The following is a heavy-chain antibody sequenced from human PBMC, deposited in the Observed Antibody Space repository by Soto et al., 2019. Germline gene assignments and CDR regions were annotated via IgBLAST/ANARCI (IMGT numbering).Heavy chain of an antibody. CDR2: IIPIFGTA. Sequence: SVKVSCKASGGTFSSYAISWVRQAPGQGLEWMGGIIPIFGTANYAQKFQGRVTITADESTSTAYMELSSLRSEDTAVYCCARGPLGYCSGGSCYGIDYWGQGTLVTVSS. V-gene: IGHV1-69*13. CDR1: GGTFSSYA. D-gene: IGHD2-15*01. CDR3: ARGPLGYCSGGSCYGIDY. J-gene: IGHJ4*02.